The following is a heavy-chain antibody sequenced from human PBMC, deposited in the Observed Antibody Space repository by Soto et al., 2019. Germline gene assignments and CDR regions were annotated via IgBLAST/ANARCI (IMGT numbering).Heavy chain of an antibody. D-gene: IGHD2-2*01. CDR3: AKAGYCSSTSCLWDAFDI. J-gene: IGHJ3*02. CDR1: GFTFSSYA. V-gene: IGHV3-23*01. Sequence: GGSLRLSCAASGFTFSSYAMSWVRQAPGKGLEWASAISGSGGSTYYADSVKGRFTISRDNSKNTLYLQMNSLRAEDTAVYYCAKAGYCSSTSCLWDAFDIWGQGTMVTVSS. CDR2: ISGSGGST.